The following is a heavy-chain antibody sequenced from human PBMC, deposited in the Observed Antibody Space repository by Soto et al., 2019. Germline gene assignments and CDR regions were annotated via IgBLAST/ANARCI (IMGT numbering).Heavy chain of an antibody. V-gene: IGHV3-7*03. CDR1: GFTFSSYW. J-gene: IGHJ4*02. CDR2: IKQDGSEK. Sequence: GGSLRLSCAASGFTFSSYWMSWVRQAPGKGLEWVANIKQDGSEKYYVDSVKGRFTISRDNAKNSLYLQMNSLRAEDTAVYYCAKDRVKDFWSGYYLDYWGQGTLVTVS. CDR3: AKDRVKDFWSGYYLDY. D-gene: IGHD3-3*01.